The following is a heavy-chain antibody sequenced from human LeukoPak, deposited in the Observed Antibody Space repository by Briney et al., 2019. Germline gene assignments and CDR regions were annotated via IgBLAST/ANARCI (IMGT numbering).Heavy chain of an antibody. D-gene: IGHD3-22*01. CDR1: GGSFSGYY. J-gene: IGHJ6*01. CDR3: ARANYDSSGYRRYYNYYGMVV. Sequence: PSETLSLAWAVYGGSFSGYYWSWIRQHPGKGLEWVGETNHSGGTNYNPSLKSRVTISGDTSKSQLSLKLSSVAAADTAVYYCARANYDSSGYRRYYNYYGMVVWGQGTTVTVSS. CDR2: TNHSGGT. V-gene: IGHV4-34*01.